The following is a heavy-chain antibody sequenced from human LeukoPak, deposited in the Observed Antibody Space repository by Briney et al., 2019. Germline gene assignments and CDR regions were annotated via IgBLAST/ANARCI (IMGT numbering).Heavy chain of an antibody. J-gene: IGHJ6*03. Sequence: GGSLRLSCAASGFTFSSYEMNWVRQAPGKGLEWVSYISSSSSTIYYADSVKGRFTISRDNAKNSLYLQMNSLRAEDTAVYYCASSGQTNYYYYMDVWGKGTTVTVSS. D-gene: IGHD6-25*01. CDR1: GFTFSSYE. CDR2: ISSSSSTI. V-gene: IGHV3-48*01. CDR3: ASSGQTNYYYYMDV.